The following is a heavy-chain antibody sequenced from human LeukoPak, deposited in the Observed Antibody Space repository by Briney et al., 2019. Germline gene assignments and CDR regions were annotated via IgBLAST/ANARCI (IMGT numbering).Heavy chain of an antibody. J-gene: IGHJ3*02. CDR1: GGTFSSYT. D-gene: IGHD3-9*01. CDR2: IIPILGIA. CDR3: ARGSPQQYYDILTGYYIEAFDI. V-gene: IGHV1-69*02. Sequence: SVKVSCKASGGTFSSYTISWVRQAPGQGLEWMGRIIPILGIANYAQKFQGRVTITADKSTSTAYMELSSLRSEDSAVYYCARGSPQQYYDILTGYYIEAFDIWGQGTMVTVSS.